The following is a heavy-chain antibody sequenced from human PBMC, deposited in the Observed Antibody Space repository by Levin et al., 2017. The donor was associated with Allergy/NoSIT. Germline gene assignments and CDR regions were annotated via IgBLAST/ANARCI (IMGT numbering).Heavy chain of an antibody. V-gene: IGHV1-69*04. D-gene: IGHD5-18*01. Sequence: KISCKASGGTFSSYAISWARQAPGQGLEWMGRIIPILGIANYAQKFQGRVTITADKSTSTAYMELSSLRSEDTAVYYCARGVTAMVLSWFDPWGQGTLVTVSS. J-gene: IGHJ5*02. CDR2: IIPILGIA. CDR3: ARGVTAMVLSWFDP. CDR1: GGTFSSYA.